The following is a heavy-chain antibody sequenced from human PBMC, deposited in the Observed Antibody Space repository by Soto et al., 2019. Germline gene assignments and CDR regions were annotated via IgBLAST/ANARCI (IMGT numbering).Heavy chain of an antibody. Sequence: TLSLTCTVSGGSISSGGYYWSWIRQHPGKGLEWIGYIYYSGSTYYNPSIKSQVTISVDTSKNQFSIKLSYVTAADTSVYYCAASCVGCGGFNYYGMDVWGQGTTVTVSS. D-gene: IGHD2-21*01. CDR3: AASCVGCGGFNYYGMDV. CDR1: GGSISSGGYY. V-gene: IGHV4-31*01. J-gene: IGHJ6*02. CDR2: IYYSGST.